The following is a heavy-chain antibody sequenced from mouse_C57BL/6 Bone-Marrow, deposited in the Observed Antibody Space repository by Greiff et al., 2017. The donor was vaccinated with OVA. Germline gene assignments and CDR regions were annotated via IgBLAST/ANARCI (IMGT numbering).Heavy chain of an antibody. CDR1: GYAFTNYL. Sequence: QVQLQQSGAELVRPGTSVKVSCKASGYAFTNYLIEWVKQRPGQGLEWIGVINPGSGGTNYNEKFKGKATLTADKSSSTAYMQLSSLTSEDSAVYCCARKAGGYYSFDYWGQGTTLTVSS. D-gene: IGHD2-3*01. J-gene: IGHJ2*01. CDR3: ARKAGGYYSFDY. V-gene: IGHV1-54*01. CDR2: INPGSGGT.